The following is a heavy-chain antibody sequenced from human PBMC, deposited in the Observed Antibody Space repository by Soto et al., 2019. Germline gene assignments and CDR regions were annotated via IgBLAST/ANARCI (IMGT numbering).Heavy chain of an antibody. J-gene: IGHJ4*02. Sequence: QVQLVQSGAEVKKPGSSVKVSCQTSGGSFGIYPISWVRQAPGQGLEWVGRVIPILNVANYPQKLHGRLTLTADKSTTTAYMELSSLTSEDTAVYYCARDSTSGLDYWGQGTLVTVSS. CDR2: VIPILNVA. CDR1: GGSFGIYP. CDR3: ARDSTSGLDY. V-gene: IGHV1-69*04. D-gene: IGHD2-2*01.